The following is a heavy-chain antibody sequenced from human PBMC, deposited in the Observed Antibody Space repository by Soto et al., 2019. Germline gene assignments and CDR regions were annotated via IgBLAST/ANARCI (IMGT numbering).Heavy chain of an antibody. V-gene: IGHV3-11*06. CDR2: ISSSSGST. D-gene: IGHD5-12*01. CDR1: GFTSSDYY. CDR3: ARDRGGYDRLYYYHGMDV. Sequence: GGSLRLSCAASGFTSSDYYMSWIRQAPGKGLEYISYISSSSGSTNYADSVKGRFTISRDNAKNSLYLQMSSLRAEDTAVYYCARDRGGYDRLYYYHGMDVWGQGTTVTVSS. J-gene: IGHJ6*02.